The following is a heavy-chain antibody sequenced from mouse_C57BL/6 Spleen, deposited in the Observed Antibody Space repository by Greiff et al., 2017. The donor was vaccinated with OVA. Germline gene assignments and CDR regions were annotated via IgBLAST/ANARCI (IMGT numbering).Heavy chain of an antibody. V-gene: IGHV1-39*01. D-gene: IGHD1-1*01. CDR1: GYSFTDYY. CDR2: INPNYGTT. Sequence: VQLQQSGPELVKPGASVKISCKASGYSFTDYYMNWVKQSNGKSLEWIGVINPNYGTTSYNQQFKGKATLTVDQSSSTAYMQLNSLTSENSAVYYCARFSGSTDYYAMDYWGQGTSLTVSS. CDR3: ARFSGSTDYYAMDY. J-gene: IGHJ4*01.